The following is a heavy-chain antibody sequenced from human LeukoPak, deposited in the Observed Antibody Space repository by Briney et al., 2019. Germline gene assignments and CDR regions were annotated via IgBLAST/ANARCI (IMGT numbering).Heavy chain of an antibody. CDR1: GFTFDDYA. J-gene: IGHJ6*03. V-gene: IGHV3-43D*03. CDR2: ISWDGGST. D-gene: IGHD2-15*01. CDR3: AKGYCSGGSCYSGNYMDV. Sequence: GGSLRLSCAASGFTFDDYAMHWVRQAPGKGLEWVSLISWDGGSTYYVDSVKGRFTISRDNSKNSLYLQMNSLRAEDTALYYCAKGYCSGGSCYSGNYMDVWGKGTTVTVSS.